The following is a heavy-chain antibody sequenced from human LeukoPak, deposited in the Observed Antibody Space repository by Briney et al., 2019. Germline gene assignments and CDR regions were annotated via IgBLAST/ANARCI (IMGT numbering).Heavy chain of an antibody. CDR2: IIPIFGTA. CDR1: GGTCTSYA. CDR3: ARALTSVTTYHDAFDI. V-gene: IGHV1-69*01. J-gene: IGHJ3*02. D-gene: IGHD4-17*01. Sequence: SVKVSCKASGGTCTSYAISWVRQAPGQGLEWMGGIIPIFGTANYAQKFQGRVTITADESTSTAYMELSSLRSEDTAVYYCARALTSVTTYHDAFDIWGQGTMVTVSS.